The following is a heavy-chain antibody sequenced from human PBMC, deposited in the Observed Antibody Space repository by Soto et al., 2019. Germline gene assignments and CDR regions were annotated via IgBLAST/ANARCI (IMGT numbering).Heavy chain of an antibody. V-gene: IGHV5-51*01. CDR3: ARGYCTASICDPWFDP. CDR2: IYPGDSDA. Sequence: GESLKISCTGFGYTFTTFWIGWVRQMPGEGLEWIGIIYPGDSDARYSPSFQGQATMSVDKSITTAYLQWSSLKAADSAMYYCARGYCTASICDPWFDPWGQGTLVTVSS. D-gene: IGHD2-8*02. CDR1: GYTFTTFW. J-gene: IGHJ5*02.